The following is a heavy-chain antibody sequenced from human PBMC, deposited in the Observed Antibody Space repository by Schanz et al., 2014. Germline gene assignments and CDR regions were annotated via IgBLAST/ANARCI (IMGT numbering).Heavy chain of an antibody. J-gene: IGHJ4*02. V-gene: IGHV1-69*08. CDR2: IIPILGIA. Sequence: QVQLVQSGAEVKKPGSSVKVSCKASGGTFSTYTISWVRQAPGQGLEWMGRIIPILGIANYAQKFQGRLTITADKSTSTAYMELSSLRSEDTAMYYCARDRLECGAECYSVEVFEIWGQGTLVIVSS. CDR3: ARDRLECGAECYSVEVFEI. CDR1: GGTFSTYT. D-gene: IGHD2-21*01.